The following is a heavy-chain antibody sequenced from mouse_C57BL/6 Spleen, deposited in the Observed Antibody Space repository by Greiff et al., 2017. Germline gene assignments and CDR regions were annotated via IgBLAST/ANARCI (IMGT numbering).Heavy chain of an antibody. CDR1: GFTFTDYY. Sequence: QVQLQQSGAELVRPGASVKLSCKASGFTFTDYYINWVQQRPGQGLEWIARIYPGSGNTYYNEKFKGKATMTAEKSSSTAYMQRSSLTSEDSAVYFCARSPSYYGNYPYYAMDYWGQGTSVTVSS. D-gene: IGHD2-1*01. CDR3: ARSPSYYGNYPYYAMDY. V-gene: IGHV1-76*01. CDR2: IYPGSGNT. J-gene: IGHJ4*01.